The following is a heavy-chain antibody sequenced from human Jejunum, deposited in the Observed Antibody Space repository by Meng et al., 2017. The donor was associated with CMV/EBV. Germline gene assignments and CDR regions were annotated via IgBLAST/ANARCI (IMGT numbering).Heavy chain of an antibody. V-gene: IGHV3-53*01. CDR2: MYSGGIR. CDR1: VSSNY. CDR3: ARETSSPTVSYYYYGMDV. Sequence: VSSNYMTWVRQGPGKGLEWVAVMYSGGIRYHADSVKGRFTISRDNSKNTLYLQMNSLRAEDTAVYYCARETSSPTVSYYYYGMDVWGQGTTVTVSS. J-gene: IGHJ6*02. D-gene: IGHD2-2*01.